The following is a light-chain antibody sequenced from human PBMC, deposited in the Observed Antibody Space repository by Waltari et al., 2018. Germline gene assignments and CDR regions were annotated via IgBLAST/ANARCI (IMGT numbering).Light chain of an antibody. Sequence: QSVLTQSPSASGTPGQRVTLSWSGSSPNIGINSVNWYNQVPGTAPKLLISTKNQGPSGVPDGFSGSKSGTSASLAISGLQSEDEADYFCAAWDDSLNGWVFGGGTKLSVL. CDR2: TKN. J-gene: IGLJ3*02. V-gene: IGLV1-44*01. CDR3: AAWDDSLNGWV. CDR1: SPNIGINS.